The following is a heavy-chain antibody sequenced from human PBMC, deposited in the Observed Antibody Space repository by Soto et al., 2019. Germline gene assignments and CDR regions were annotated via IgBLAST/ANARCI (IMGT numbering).Heavy chain of an antibody. CDR1: GSTLSDYY. V-gene: IGHV3-11*06. Sequence: PGGSLRLSCAASGSTLSDYYMNWMRQAPGKGPEWVSYISASSSYTNYADSVQGRSTISRDNAKNSVYLQMNSLRAEDTAVYYCAFSPRPGGTGFDYWGQGTPVTVSS. CDR3: AFSPRPGGTGFDY. J-gene: IGHJ4*02. CDR2: ISASSSYT. D-gene: IGHD1-26*01.